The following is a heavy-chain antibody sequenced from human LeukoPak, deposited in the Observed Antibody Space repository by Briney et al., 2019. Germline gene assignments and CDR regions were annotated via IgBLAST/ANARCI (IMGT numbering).Heavy chain of an antibody. V-gene: IGHV3-66*01. CDR3: ARGGKLEPTALAS. CDR2: IYSGGST. CDR1: GFTVSSNY. D-gene: IGHD2-21*02. Sequence: GGSLRLSCAASGFTVSSNYMSWVRQAPGKGLEWVSVIYSGGSTYYADSVKGRFTISRDNAKNMLYLQINSLIVEDTAIYYCARGGKLEPTALASWGQGSPVVVSS. J-gene: IGHJ5*02.